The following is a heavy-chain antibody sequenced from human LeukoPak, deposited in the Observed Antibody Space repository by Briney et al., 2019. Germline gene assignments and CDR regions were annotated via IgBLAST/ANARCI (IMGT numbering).Heavy chain of an antibody. D-gene: IGHD3-22*01. V-gene: IGHV3-23*01. CDR2: IGGSGGST. CDR3: AKDIDSSGYYGTLNY. J-gene: IGHJ4*02. CDR1: GFTFSSYA. Sequence: PGGSLRLSCAASGFTFSSYAMSWVRQAPGKGLEWVSAIGGSGGSTYYADSVKGRFTISRDNSKKTLYLQMNSLRAEDTAVYYCAKDIDSSGYYGTLNYWGQGTLVTVSS.